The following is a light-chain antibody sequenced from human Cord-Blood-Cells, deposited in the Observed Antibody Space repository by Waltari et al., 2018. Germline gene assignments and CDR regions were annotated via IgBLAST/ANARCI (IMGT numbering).Light chain of an antibody. Sequence: SYVLTQPPSVSVAPGKTARLTCGGNNIGGTSVHWYQQKPGQAPVLVIYYDSDRPPGIPERFSGSNSGNTATLTISRVEAGDEADYYCQVWDSSSDHVVFGGGTKLTVL. J-gene: IGLJ2*01. CDR3: QVWDSSSDHVV. V-gene: IGLV3-21*04. CDR2: YDS. CDR1: NIGGTS.